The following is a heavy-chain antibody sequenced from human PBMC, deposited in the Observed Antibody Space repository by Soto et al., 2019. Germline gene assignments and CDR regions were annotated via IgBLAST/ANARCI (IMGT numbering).Heavy chain of an antibody. J-gene: IGHJ6*02. CDR2: IDPSDSYT. D-gene: IGHD5-18*01. CDR3: ARVTTAMVPDYYGMDV. CDR1: GYSFTSYW. V-gene: IGHV5-10-1*01. Sequence: GESLKISCKGSGYSFTSYWISWVRQMPGKGLEWMGRIDPSDSYTNYSPSFQGHVTISADKSISTAYLQWSSLKASDTAMYYCARVTTAMVPDYYGMDVWGQGTTVTVSS.